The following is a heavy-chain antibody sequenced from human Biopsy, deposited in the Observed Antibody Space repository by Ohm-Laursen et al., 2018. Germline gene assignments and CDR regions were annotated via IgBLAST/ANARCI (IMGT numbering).Heavy chain of an antibody. CDR3: ARGSFAPDF. J-gene: IGHJ4*02. V-gene: IGHV3-74*03. D-gene: IGHD2/OR15-2a*01. CDR2: IHGDERSA. CDR1: GFTFSRSV. Sequence: SLRLSCAVSGFTFSRSVMHWVRQAPGKGLMWVSRIHGDERSATYAEPVKGRFTISRDNAKNTLHLQMNSLRAEDTAVYYCARGSFAPDFWGQGTLVTVSS.